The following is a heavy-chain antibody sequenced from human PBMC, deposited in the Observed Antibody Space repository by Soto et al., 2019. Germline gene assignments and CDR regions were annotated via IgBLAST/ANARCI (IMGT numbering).Heavy chain of an antibody. V-gene: IGHV4-34*01. Sequence: PLETLSLTCAVYGGSFSGYYWSWIRQPPGKGLEWIGEINHSGSTNYNPSLKSRVTISVDTSKNQFSLKLSSVTAADTAVYYCARGRGMSGYDYYYYYGMDVWGQGTTVTVSS. D-gene: IGHD5-12*01. CDR2: INHSGST. CDR1: GGSFSGYY. CDR3: ARGRGMSGYDYYYYYGMDV. J-gene: IGHJ6*02.